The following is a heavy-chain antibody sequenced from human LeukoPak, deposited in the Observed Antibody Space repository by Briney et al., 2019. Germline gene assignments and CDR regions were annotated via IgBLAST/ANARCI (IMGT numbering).Heavy chain of an antibody. CDR1: GFTFSSYA. CDR3: AKELGGCTYVAPYIPDH. Sequence: AGGSLRLSCAASGFTFSSYAMSWVRQAPGKGLEWVSGISGSGGTTYYPDSVKGRFTISRDNSKNTLYLQMNSLRAEGTAVYYCAKELGGCTYVAPYIPDHWGQGTLVTVSS. J-gene: IGHJ4*02. D-gene: IGHD5-18*01. CDR2: ISGSGGTT. V-gene: IGHV3-23*01.